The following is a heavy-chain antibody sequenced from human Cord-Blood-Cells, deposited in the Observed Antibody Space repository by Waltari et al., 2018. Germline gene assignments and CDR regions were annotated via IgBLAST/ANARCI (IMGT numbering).Heavy chain of an antibody. Sequence: QVQLVQSGAEVKKPGASVKVSRKASGYTFTGYYIHRVRLAPGQGLEWMGWINPNSGGTNYAQKFQGWVTMTRDTSISTAYMELSRLRSDDTAVYYCARSYDILTGYFDYWGQGTLVTVSS. CDR1: GYTFTGYY. D-gene: IGHD3-9*01. J-gene: IGHJ4*02. CDR2: INPNSGGT. CDR3: ARSYDILTGYFDY. V-gene: IGHV1-2*04.